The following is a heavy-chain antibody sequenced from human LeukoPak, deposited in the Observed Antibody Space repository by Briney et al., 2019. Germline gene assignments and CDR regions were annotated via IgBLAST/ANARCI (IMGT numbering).Heavy chain of an antibody. Sequence: ASVKVSCKASGYTFTSYGISWVRQAPGQGLEWMGWISAYNGNTNYAQKLQGRVTMTTDTSTSTAYMELRSLRSDDTAVYYCASTAGSGYYLSFDYWGQGTLVTVSS. CDR1: GYTFTSYG. D-gene: IGHD3-22*01. CDR3: ASTAGSGYYLSFDY. V-gene: IGHV1-18*01. CDR2: ISAYNGNT. J-gene: IGHJ4*02.